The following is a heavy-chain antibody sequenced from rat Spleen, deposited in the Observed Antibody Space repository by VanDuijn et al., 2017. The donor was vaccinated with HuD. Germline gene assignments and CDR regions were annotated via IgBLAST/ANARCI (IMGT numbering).Heavy chain of an antibody. J-gene: IGHJ4*01. Sequence: EVQLVESGGTLVQPGRSMKLSCAASGFPFSDYGVAWVLQAPTKGLEWVASISYDGDSIYYRDSVKGRFTISRDNAENTVYLQMHSLRSEDTATYYCGKDMNYYSTYPFYVMGAWGQGASVTVSS. CDR1: GFPFSDYG. D-gene: IGHD1-2*01. V-gene: IGHV5-20*01. CDR3: GKDMNYYSTYPFYVMGA. CDR2: ISYDGDSI.